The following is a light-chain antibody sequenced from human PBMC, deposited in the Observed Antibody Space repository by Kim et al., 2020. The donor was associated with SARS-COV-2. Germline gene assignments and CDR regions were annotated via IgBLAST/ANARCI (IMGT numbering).Light chain of an antibody. CDR1: QSVSSIY. CDR3: QQYSSSPAT. J-gene: IGKJ1*01. Sequence: LPGERATRSCRASQSVSSIYLSWYQQKPGPAPRLLIYGASSRATGIPDRFSGSESGTDFTLTITRLEPEDFAVYYCQQYSSSPATFGQGTKVDIK. V-gene: IGKV3-20*01. CDR2: GAS.